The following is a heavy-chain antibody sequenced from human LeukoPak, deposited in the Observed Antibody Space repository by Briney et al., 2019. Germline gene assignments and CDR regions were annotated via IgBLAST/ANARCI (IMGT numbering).Heavy chain of an antibody. CDR2: ISGSGGST. CDR1: GFTLSDHF. J-gene: IGHJ4*02. CDR3: AKDWGAYCGGDCYGFDY. D-gene: IGHD2-21*02. Sequence: GGSLRLSCAASGFTLSDHFIDWVRQAPGKGLEWVSAISGSGGSTYYADSVKGRFTISRDKSKNTLYLQMNSLRAEDTAVYYCAKDWGAYCGGDCYGFDYWGQGTLVTVSS. V-gene: IGHV3-23*01.